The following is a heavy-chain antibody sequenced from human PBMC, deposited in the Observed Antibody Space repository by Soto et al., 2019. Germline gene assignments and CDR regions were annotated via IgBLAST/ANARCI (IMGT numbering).Heavy chain of an antibody. CDR1: GGSISSGGYY. V-gene: IGHV4-31*03. CDR3: AGDRYYDLLSMDV. CDR2: IYYSGST. J-gene: IGHJ6*03. D-gene: IGHD3-3*01. Sequence: SETLSLTCTVSGGSISSGGYYWSWIRQHPGKGLEWIGYIYYSGSTYYNPSLKSRVTISVDTSKNQFSLKLSSVTAADTAVYYCAGDRYYDLLSMDVWGKGTTVTVSS.